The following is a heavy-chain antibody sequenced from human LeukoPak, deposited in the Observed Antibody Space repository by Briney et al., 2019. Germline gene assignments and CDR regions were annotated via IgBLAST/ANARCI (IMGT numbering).Heavy chain of an antibody. J-gene: IGHJ4*02. CDR2: ISDSSSYT. D-gene: IGHD6-6*01. CDR3: ARDMQLL. V-gene: IGHV3-21*01. Sequence: GGSLRLSCAASRFIFSSYSMNWVRQAPGKGLEWVSYISDSSSYTYYADSVKGRFTISRDNAKNSLYLQMNSLRAEDTAVYYCARDMQLLRGQGTLVTVSS. CDR1: RFIFSSYS.